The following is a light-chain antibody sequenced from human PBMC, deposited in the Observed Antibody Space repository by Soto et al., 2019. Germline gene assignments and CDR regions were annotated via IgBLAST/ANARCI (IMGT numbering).Light chain of an antibody. CDR1: QSVSDK. CDR3: QQYNTWPIT. J-gene: IGKJ5*01. Sequence: EIMWTQSPGTLSLSDGERATLSCRASQSVSDKLAWYQQKPGQGPRLLVYRASTRTLGIPARFSGSESGTEFTLTISSLQSEDFAIYYCQQYNTWPITFGQGTRLEIK. V-gene: IGKV3-15*01. CDR2: RAS.